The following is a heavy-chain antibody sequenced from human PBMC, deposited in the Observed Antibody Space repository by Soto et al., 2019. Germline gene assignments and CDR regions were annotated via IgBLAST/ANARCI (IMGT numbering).Heavy chain of an antibody. CDR3: ARDANSSGWWLLGRWFDP. Sequence: QVQLVESGGGLVKPGGSLRLSCAASGFTFSDYYMSWIRQAPGKGLEWVSYISSSGSTIYYADSVKGRFTISRDNAKNSRYLQMNSLRAEDTAVYYCARDANSSGWWLLGRWFDPWGQGTLVTVSS. V-gene: IGHV3-11*01. D-gene: IGHD6-19*01. J-gene: IGHJ5*02. CDR2: ISSSGSTI. CDR1: GFTFSDYY.